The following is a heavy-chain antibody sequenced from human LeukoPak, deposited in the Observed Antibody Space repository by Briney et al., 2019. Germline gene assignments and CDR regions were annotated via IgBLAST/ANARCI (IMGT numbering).Heavy chain of an antibody. CDR3: ARDLVTVTKGFDI. Sequence: SETLSLTCAVSHDSFSSHYWTWIRPPPGKGLEGMGYISYIGSTNYNPSLKSRVTISIDTSKNQFSLKLASVTAEDTAVYYCARDLVTVTKGFDIWGQGTMVSVSS. J-gene: IGHJ3*02. CDR2: ISYIGST. V-gene: IGHV4-59*11. D-gene: IGHD4-17*01. CDR1: HDSFSSHY.